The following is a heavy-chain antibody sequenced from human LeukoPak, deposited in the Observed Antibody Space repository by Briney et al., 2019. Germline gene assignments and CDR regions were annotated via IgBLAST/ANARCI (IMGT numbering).Heavy chain of an antibody. D-gene: IGHD4-17*01. J-gene: IGHJ6*02. V-gene: IGHV3-23*01. CDR2: ISDSGRST. CDR1: GFTFAGYA. CDR3: ATPYGDYVYYYHGLDV. Sequence: PGGSLRLSCAASGFTFAGYAMTWVRQAPGKGLEWVLTISDSGRSTYYSDSVKGRFTISRDNSKSTLFLQMNTLGVEDTAVYYCATPYGDYVYYYHGLDVWGQGTTVTVSS.